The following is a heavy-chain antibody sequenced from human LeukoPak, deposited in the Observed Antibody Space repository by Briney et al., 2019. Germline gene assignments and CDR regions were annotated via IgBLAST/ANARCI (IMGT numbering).Heavy chain of an antibody. D-gene: IGHD6-19*01. V-gene: IGHV3-30*03. CDR3: ARGITVAGSKRTTFDY. Sequence: PGRSLRLSCAASGFTLSSYGMHWVRQAPGKGLEWVALISYDGGIKDYVDSVKGRFTISRDNSKNTLYLQMDSLRTEDTSMYYCARGITVAGSKRTTFDYWGQGTLVTVSS. J-gene: IGHJ4*02. CDR2: ISYDGGIK. CDR1: GFTLSSYG.